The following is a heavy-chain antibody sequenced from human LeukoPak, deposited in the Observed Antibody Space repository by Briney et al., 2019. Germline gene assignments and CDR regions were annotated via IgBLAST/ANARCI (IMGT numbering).Heavy chain of an antibody. V-gene: IGHV4-59*01. CDR1: GGSISSYY. J-gene: IGHJ4*02. CDR3: ARDEGDYFDY. D-gene: IGHD1-26*01. Sequence: SETLSLTCTVSGGSISSYYWSWIRQPPGKGLEWIGYIHYSGSTHYNPSLKSRVTIPVDTSKNQVSLKLRSVTAADTAVYYCARDEGDYFDYWGQGTLVTVSS. CDR2: IHYSGST.